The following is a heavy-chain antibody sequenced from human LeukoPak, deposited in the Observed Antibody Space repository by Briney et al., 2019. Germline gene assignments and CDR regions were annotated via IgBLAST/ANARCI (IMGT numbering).Heavy chain of an antibody. CDR3: AREVSGSYPDY. J-gene: IGHJ4*02. D-gene: IGHD1-26*01. CDR2: VYSSGST. V-gene: IGHV4-59*01. CDR1: NGSMTNNY. Sequence: SETLSLTCTVSNGSMTNNYWSWIRQPPGKGLEWIGYVYSSGSTIYIPSLKSRVTISIDTSKNQFSLKLSSVTATDTAVYYCAREVSGSYPDYWGQGTLVTVSS.